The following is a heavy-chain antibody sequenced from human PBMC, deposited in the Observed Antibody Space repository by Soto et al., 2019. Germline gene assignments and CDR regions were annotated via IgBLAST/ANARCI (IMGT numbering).Heavy chain of an antibody. V-gene: IGHV6-1*01. Sequence: SQTLSLTGAIFGRSVSSRHYTWVCIRQSPSRSLEWLGRTYYRSKWYYDYALSVKSRITINPDTSNNQLSLQLNSVTPDDTAVYYCVRLIGSSLLYSWGQGTLVTVSS. CDR3: VRLIGSSLLYS. J-gene: IGHJ4*02. D-gene: IGHD6-13*01. CDR2: TYYRSKWYY. CDR1: GRSVSSRHYT.